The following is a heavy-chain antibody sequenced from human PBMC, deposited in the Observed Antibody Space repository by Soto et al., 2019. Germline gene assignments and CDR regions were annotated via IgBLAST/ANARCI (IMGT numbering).Heavy chain of an antibody. D-gene: IGHD1-1*01. J-gene: IGHJ6*02. V-gene: IGHV4-30-4*01. CDR1: GDSISSADHY. CDR2: IFYSGTT. Sequence: QVQLQESGPGLVRPSQTLSLTCTVSGDSISSADHYWSWIRQTPGKGLEWLGHIFYSGTTYYNPYVKSRLTISVDTSKNHFSLRLTSVTAADTAVYYCARDLCVEPAHYYYGMDVWGQGTTVTVSS. CDR3: ARDLCVEPAHYYYGMDV.